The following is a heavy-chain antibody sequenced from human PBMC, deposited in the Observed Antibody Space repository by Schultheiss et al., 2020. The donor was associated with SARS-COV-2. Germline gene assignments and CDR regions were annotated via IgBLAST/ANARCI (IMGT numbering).Heavy chain of an antibody. CDR3: AKVATDYYFYYMDV. D-gene: IGHD1-1*01. CDR1: GFTFSSYS. V-gene: IGHV3-21*01. CDR2: ISSSSTYI. J-gene: IGHJ6*03. Sequence: GGSLRLSCAASGFTFSSYSMNWVRQAPGKGLEWVSSISSSSTYIYYADSVKGRFTISRDNSKNTLYLQMNSLRAEDTAMYYCAKVATDYYFYYMDVWGKGTTVTVSS.